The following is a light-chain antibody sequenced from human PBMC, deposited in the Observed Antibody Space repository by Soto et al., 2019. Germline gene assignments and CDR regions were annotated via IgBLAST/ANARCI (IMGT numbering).Light chain of an antibody. CDR1: RDTNYW. V-gene: IGKV1-5*01. CDR3: QRYNDK. Sequence: IQITESPSALSASVGDRGTIACRAGRDTNYWLAWYQQKAGRAPKLLIYGASTLASGVPSRFSGSGSGTEFTLTISSLQPDDSATYFCQRYNDKFGQGTKVDIK. CDR2: GAS. J-gene: IGKJ1*01.